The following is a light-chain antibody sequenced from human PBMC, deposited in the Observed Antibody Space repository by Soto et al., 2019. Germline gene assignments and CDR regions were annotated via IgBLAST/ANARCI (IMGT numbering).Light chain of an antibody. CDR1: QSVSSN. V-gene: IGKV3-15*01. CDR2: GAS. J-gene: IGKJ1*01. Sequence: EIVITHSAVTLSFSPVERATLSCRASQSVSSNLAWYQQKPGQAPRLLIYGASTRATGIPARFSGSGSGTEFTLTISSLQSEDFAVYYCQQYNNWPPWTFGQGTKVDIK. CDR3: QQYNNWPPWT.